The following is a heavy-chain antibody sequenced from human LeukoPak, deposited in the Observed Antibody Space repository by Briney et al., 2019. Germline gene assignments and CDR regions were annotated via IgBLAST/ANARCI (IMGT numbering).Heavy chain of an antibody. CDR3: ARVHPDGYSAY. D-gene: IGHD5-24*01. Sequence: PSETLSLTFTVSGGSIISYYWSWIRQPPGKGLEWIGYIHYSGSTKYNPSLKSRVTISVDTSNTHFSLKLSSVTAADTAVYFCARVHPDGYSAYWGQGILVTVSS. V-gene: IGHV4-59*01. CDR1: GGSIISYY. CDR2: IHYSGST. J-gene: IGHJ4*02.